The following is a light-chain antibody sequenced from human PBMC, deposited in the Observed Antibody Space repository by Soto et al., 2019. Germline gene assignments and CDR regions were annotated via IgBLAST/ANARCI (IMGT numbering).Light chain of an antibody. CDR1: QSISNY. CDR3: QQSYNTPRT. Sequence: DIQMTQSPSSLSVSVGDRVTITCRASQSISNYLNWYQQRPGKAPKLLIYAASSLQSGVPLRFSGSGSGTDFILTISSLQPDDFATYYCQQSYNTPRTFGQGNKV. V-gene: IGKV1-39*01. CDR2: AAS. J-gene: IGKJ1*01.